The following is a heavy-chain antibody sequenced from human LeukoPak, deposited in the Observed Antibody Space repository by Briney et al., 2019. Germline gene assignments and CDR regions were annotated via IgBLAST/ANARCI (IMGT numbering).Heavy chain of an antibody. V-gene: IGHV4-59*08. CDR1: GGSISSYY. CDR3: AKRASGSGTSLYYFVY. Sequence: SETLSLTCIVSGGSISSYYWSWLRQPPGKGVEGIGYIYYTGSTNYNPSLRSRVTISVDTSKNQLSLKLRSVTAADTAVYYCAKRASGSGTSLYYFVYWGQGTLVTVSS. D-gene: IGHD3-10*01. CDR2: IYYTGST. J-gene: IGHJ4*02.